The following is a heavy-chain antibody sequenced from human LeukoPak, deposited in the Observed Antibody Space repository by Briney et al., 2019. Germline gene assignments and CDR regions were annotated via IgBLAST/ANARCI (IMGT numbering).Heavy chain of an antibody. J-gene: IGHJ4*02. D-gene: IGHD6-19*01. CDR2: MYYSGNT. CDR1: GGSISSYY. CDR3: AKDEQWLVQYYFDY. V-gene: IGHV4-59*12. Sequence: PSETLSLTCNVSGGSISSYYWSWIRQPPGKGLEWIGYMYYSGNTNYNPSLKSRVTTSVDSSKNQFSLKLSSVTAADTAVYYCAKDEQWLVQYYFDYWGQGTLVTVSS.